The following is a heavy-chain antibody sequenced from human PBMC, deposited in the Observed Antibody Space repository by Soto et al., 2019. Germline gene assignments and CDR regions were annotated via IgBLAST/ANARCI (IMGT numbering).Heavy chain of an antibody. CDR2: ISYDGSNK. D-gene: IGHD3-9*01. Sequence: GGSLRLSCAASGFTFSSYAMHWVRQAPGKGLEWVAVISYDGSNKYYADSVKGRFTISRDNSKNTLYLQMNSLRAEDTAVYYCARGYDILTGHYENFPVDYWGQGTLVTVSS. CDR3: ARGYDILTGHYENFPVDY. CDR1: GFTFSSYA. V-gene: IGHV3-30-3*01. J-gene: IGHJ4*02.